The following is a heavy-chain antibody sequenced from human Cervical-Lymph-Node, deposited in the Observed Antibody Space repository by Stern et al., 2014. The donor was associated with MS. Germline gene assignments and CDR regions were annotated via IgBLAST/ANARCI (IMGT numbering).Heavy chain of an antibody. Sequence: QVQLVQSGADVKKPGASVKVSCKASGYTFTNYAIHWVRQAPGQRLECMGWINAFNGNTKYSQKFQGRVTITRDTSASTAYMELRSLTSEDTAIYYCARGGGSDYWYFDLWGRGTLVTVSS. CDR3: ARGGGSDYWYFDL. D-gene: IGHD1-26*01. J-gene: IGHJ2*01. V-gene: IGHV1-3*01. CDR1: GYTFTNYA. CDR2: INAFNGNT.